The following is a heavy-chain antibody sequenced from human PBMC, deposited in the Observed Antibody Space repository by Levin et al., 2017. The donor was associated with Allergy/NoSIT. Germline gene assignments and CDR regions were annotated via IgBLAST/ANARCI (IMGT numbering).Heavy chain of an antibody. V-gene: IGHV3-11*05. D-gene: IGHD5-18*01. J-gene: IGHJ4*02. CDR2: ISSSSSYT. CDR3: AREGGGYSYGFHYFDY. CDR1: GFTFSDYY. Sequence: GGSLRLSCAASGFTFSDYYMSWIRQAPGKGLEWVSYISSSSSYTNYADSVKGRFTISRDNAKNSLYLQMNSLRAEDTAVYYCAREGGGYSYGFHYFDYWGQGTLVTVSS.